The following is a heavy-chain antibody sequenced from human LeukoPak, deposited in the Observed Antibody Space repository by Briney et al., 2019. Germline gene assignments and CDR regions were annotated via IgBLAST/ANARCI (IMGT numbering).Heavy chain of an antibody. J-gene: IGHJ4*02. V-gene: IGHV4-59*01. CDR3: ARGRADYGDSPFDY. CDR1: GGSISSYY. D-gene: IGHD4-17*01. Sequence: PSETLSLTCTVSGGSISSYYWSWIRQPPGRGLEWIWYIYYSGSTNYNPSLKSRVTISVDMSKNQFSLKLSSVTAADTAVYYCARGRADYGDSPFDYWGQGTLVTVSS. CDR2: IYYSGST.